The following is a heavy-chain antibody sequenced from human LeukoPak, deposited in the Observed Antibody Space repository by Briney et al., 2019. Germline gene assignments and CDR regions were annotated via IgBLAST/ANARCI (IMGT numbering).Heavy chain of an antibody. CDR1: GYSISSGYY. J-gene: IGHJ4*02. V-gene: IGHV4-38-2*02. CDR3: ARVSTTYYYDSSGYYYFDY. Sequence: SETLSLTCTVSGYSISSGYYWGWIRQPPGKGLEWIGSIYHSGSTYYNPSLKSRVTISVDTSKNQFSLKLSSVTAADTAVYYCARVSTTYYYDSSGYYYFDYWGQGTLVTVSS. CDR2: IYHSGST. D-gene: IGHD3-22*01.